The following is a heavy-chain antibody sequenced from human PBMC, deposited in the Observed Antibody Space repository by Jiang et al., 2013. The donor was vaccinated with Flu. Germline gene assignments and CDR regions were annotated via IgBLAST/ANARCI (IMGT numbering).Heavy chain of an antibody. Sequence: TFTAYFIHWVRQAPGQGLEWMGWINPNTGGTISAQKFQGRVTLTRDTSISTAYMELSRLTSDDTAVYYCTRDAIGAAGLAFDYWGRGTLVTASS. CDR2: INPNTGGT. CDR1: TFTAYF. J-gene: IGHJ4*02. V-gene: IGHV1-2*02. D-gene: IGHD6-25*01. CDR3: TRDAIGAAGLAFDY.